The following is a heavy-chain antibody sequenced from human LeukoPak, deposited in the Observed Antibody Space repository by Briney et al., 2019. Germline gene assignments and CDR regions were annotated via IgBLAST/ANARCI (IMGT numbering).Heavy chain of an antibody. J-gene: IGHJ4*02. D-gene: IGHD3-22*01. V-gene: IGHV3-23*01. Sequence: PGGSLRLSCVASGFTFGTYAMSWVRQAPGKGLEWVSTISGSGGSKYYADSVKGRFTISRDNSKNTLYLHMSSLRAEDTAVYYCAKEHQTYYYYFFDYWGQGTLVTVSS. CDR1: GFTFGTYA. CDR3: AKEHQTYYYYFFDY. CDR2: ISGSGGSK.